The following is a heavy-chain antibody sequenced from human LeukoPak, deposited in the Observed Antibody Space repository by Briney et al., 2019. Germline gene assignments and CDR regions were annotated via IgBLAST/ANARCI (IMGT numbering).Heavy chain of an antibody. CDR1: GFTFSSYA. CDR3: ASGSGSYRTPYYYMDV. V-gene: IGHV3-23*01. Sequence: GGSLRLSCAAFGFTFSSYAMTWVRQAPGKGLEWVSTISGSGTSTYYADSVKGRFTISRDNSKNTLYLRMNSLRAEDTAVYYCASGSGSYRTPYYYMDVWGTGTTVTVSS. D-gene: IGHD3-10*01. J-gene: IGHJ6*03. CDR2: ISGSGTST.